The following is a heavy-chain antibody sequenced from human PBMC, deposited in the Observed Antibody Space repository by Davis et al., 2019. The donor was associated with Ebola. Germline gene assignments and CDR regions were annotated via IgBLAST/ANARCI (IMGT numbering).Heavy chain of an antibody. CDR3: ARDPTRTYYDFWSGSSDYYYGMDV. CDR1: GFTFSRDW. CDR2: IKQDGSEK. J-gene: IGHJ6*02. Sequence: GESLKISCAASGFTFSRDWMSWVRQAPGKGLEWVANIKQDGSEKYYVDSVKGRFTISRDNAKNSLYLQMNSLRAEDTAVYYCARDPTRTYYDFWSGSSDYYYGMDVWGQGTTVTVSS. V-gene: IGHV3-7*01. D-gene: IGHD3-3*01.